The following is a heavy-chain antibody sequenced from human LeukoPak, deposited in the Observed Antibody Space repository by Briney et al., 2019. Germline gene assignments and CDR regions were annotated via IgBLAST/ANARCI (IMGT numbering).Heavy chain of an antibody. CDR3: ARDLGYSYGHYAFDI. CDR2: IYYSGST. J-gene: IGHJ3*02. D-gene: IGHD5-18*01. CDR1: GGSISSYY. Sequence: SETLSLTCTVSGGSISSYYWSWIRQPPGKGLEWIGYIYYSGSTNYNPSLKSRVTIPVDTSKNQFSLKLSSVTAADTAVYYCARDLGYSYGHYAFDIWGQGTMVTVSS. V-gene: IGHV4-59*01.